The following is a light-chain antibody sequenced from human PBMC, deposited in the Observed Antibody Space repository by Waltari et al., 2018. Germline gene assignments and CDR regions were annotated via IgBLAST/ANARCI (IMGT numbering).Light chain of an antibody. J-gene: IGLJ2*01. Sequence: SYELTQPPSVSVSPGQTASITCSGDKLGDKYACWYQQKPGQSPVLVIYPDSKRPSGIPRRFSGSNSGTAATLTIGGTQAMDEADYYCQAWDSSTGVFGGGTKLTVL. V-gene: IGLV3-1*01. CDR1: KLGDKY. CDR3: QAWDSSTGV. CDR2: PDS.